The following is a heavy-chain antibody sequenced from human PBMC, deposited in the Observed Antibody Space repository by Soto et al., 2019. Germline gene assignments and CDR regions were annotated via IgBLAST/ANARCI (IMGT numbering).Heavy chain of an antibody. D-gene: IGHD1-1*01. V-gene: IGHV1-18*04. CDR3: ARDGERDTGLNFYYYLHGMDA. Sequence: ASVKVSCKASGYTFTTFGISWVPQASGQGLEWMGWISPYNGTTKYAEKFQGEMTMTTDTATSTDYMDLRSLRSDDTAVYYCARDGERDTGLNFYYYLHGMDAWGQGTRVTVSS. CDR2: ISPYNGTT. J-gene: IGHJ6*02. CDR1: GYTFTTFG.